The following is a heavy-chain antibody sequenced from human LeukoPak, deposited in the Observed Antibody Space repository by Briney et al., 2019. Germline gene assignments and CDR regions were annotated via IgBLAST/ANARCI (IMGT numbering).Heavy chain of an antibody. CDR1: GGTFSSYA. J-gene: IGHJ4*02. V-gene: IGHV1-69*04. D-gene: IGHD2-15*01. CDR2: IIPILGIA. Sequence: ASVKVFCKASGGTFSSYAISWVRQAPGQGLEWMGRIIPILGIANYAQKFQGRVTITADKSTSTAYMELSSLRSEDTAVYYCASGRSGGSSWDYWGQGTLVTVSS. CDR3: ASGRSGGSSWDY.